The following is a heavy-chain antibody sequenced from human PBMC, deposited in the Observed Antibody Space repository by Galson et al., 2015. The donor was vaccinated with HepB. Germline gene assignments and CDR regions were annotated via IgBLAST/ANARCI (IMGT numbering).Heavy chain of an antibody. CDR2: ISHYDSSI. J-gene: IGHJ3*02. CDR1: GFTFSHYP. Sequence: SLRLSCAASGFTFSHYPMHWVRQAPGKGLEWVAVISHYDSSIKNADSVKGRFTISRDNSKNTLYLQMNSLRPEDTAVYYCARDQGHHLVGATDVFDIWGQGTLVTVSS. V-gene: IGHV3-30*01. D-gene: IGHD1-26*01. CDR3: ARDQGHHLVGATDVFDI.